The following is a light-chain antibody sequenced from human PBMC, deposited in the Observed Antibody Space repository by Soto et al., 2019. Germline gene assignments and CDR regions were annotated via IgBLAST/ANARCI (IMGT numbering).Light chain of an antibody. J-gene: IGKJ5*01. CDR3: QQHNQWPIT. V-gene: IGKV3D-15*01. Sequence: QSPGTLSLPPGERDTLSCRASQSVRSSYLAWYQQKPGQAPRLLIYYISTRATGIPARFSGSGSGTEFTLTINSLQSEDSAVYYCQQHNQWPITFGQG. CDR1: QSVRSSY. CDR2: YIS.